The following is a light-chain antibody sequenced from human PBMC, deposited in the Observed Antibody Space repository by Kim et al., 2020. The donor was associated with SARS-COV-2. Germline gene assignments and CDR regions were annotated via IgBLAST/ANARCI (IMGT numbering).Light chain of an antibody. Sequence: GKSVTISCSGTSRDVGGYNYVSWYQQHPGKAPKLMIYDVTKRPSGVPDRFSGSKSGNTASLTISGLQADDEAGYYCCSYAGSYAVLFGGGTQLTVL. CDR3: CSYAGSYAVL. V-gene: IGLV2-11*03. CDR2: DVT. CDR1: SRDVGGYNY. J-gene: IGLJ2*01.